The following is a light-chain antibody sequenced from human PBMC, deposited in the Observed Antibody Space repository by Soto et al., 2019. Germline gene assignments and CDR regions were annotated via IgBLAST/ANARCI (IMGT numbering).Light chain of an antibody. Sequence: EIVLTQSPGPLSLAPGERITLSCRASQRVSARYLAWYQQQPGQAPRLLIYDASSRATGIPDRFSGSGSGTDFTLTISRLEPEDFVVYYCQQYGSSPITFGQGTRLEIK. V-gene: IGKV3-20*01. CDR3: QQYGSSPIT. J-gene: IGKJ5*01. CDR1: QRVSARY. CDR2: DAS.